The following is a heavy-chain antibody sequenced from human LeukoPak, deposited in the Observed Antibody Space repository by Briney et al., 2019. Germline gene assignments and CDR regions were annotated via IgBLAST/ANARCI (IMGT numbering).Heavy chain of an antibody. J-gene: IGHJ4*02. CDR1: GGSISSYY. D-gene: IGHD6-13*01. Sequence: SETLSLTCTVSGGSISSYYWSWIRQPPGKGLEWIGSIYYSGSTYHDPSLKSRVTISVDTSKNQFSLKLSSVTAADTAVYYCARQQQLVSYYFDYWGQGTLVTVSS. CDR2: IYYSGST. CDR3: ARQQQLVSYYFDY. V-gene: IGHV4-59*05.